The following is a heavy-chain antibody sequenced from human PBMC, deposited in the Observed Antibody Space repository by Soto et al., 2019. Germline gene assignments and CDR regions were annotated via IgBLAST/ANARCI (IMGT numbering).Heavy chain of an antibody. V-gene: IGHV4-39*01. CDR1: GGSISTSGFY. Sequence: SETLSLTCTVSGGSISTSGFYWGWIRQPPGKGPEYIGSIYYGGNSYYNPSLESRVALSVDTSRNQFSLKLRSVTAADTAVYYCAGQHPDYSSYNSVDLWGQGTAVTVSS. J-gene: IGHJ6*02. CDR2: IYYGGNS. CDR3: AGQHPDYSSYNSVDL.